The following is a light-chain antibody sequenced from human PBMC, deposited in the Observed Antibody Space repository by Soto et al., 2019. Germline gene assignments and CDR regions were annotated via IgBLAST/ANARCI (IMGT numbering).Light chain of an antibody. CDR1: QSVSSEK. J-gene: IGKJ4*01. CDR2: GAS. Sequence: EIVFTQSPGTRSLSPGERASLSCRASQSVSSEKLAWYQQKPGQAPRLLIFGASGRATGIPERFSGSGSGTDFSLTISRLEPEDSAVYYCQQYGSSLLTFGGGTKVDIK. CDR3: QQYGSSLLT. V-gene: IGKV3-20*01.